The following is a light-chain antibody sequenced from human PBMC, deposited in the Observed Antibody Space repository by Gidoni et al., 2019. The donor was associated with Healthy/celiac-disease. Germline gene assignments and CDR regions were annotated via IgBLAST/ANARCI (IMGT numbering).Light chain of an antibody. CDR1: QSVLYSSNNQNY. CDR3: QQYYSTPIT. J-gene: IGKJ3*01. CDR2: WAS. Sequence: DIVMTQSPDSLAVSLGERATINCKPSQSVLYSSNNQNYLAWYQQKPGQPPKLLIYWASTRESGVPDRFSGSGSGTDFTLTISSLQAEDVAVYYCQQYYSTPITFGPGTRVDIK. V-gene: IGKV4-1*01.